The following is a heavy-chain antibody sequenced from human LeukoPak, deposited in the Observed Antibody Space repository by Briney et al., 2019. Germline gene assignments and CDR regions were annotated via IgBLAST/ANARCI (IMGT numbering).Heavy chain of an antibody. D-gene: IGHD1-26*01. V-gene: IGHV3-21*06. CDR1: EFTFSSYN. CDR3: ARDGVAELMSALDY. J-gene: IGHJ4*02. Sequence: GGSLRLSCAASEFTFSSYNMNWVRQAPGKGLEWVSSISSSSDYIYYADSLKGRFTISRDNAKNSLYLQMNSLRAEDTAVYYCARDGVAELMSALDYWGQGILVTVSS. CDR2: ISSSSDYI.